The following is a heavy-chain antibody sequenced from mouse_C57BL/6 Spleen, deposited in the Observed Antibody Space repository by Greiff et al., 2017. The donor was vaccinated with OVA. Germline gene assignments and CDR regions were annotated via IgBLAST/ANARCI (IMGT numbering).Heavy chain of an antibody. CDR2: IDPSDSYT. V-gene: IGHV1-69*01. CDR3: ARGGTTVVAPNY. J-gene: IGHJ4*01. CDR1: GYTFTSYW. Sequence: QVQLQQPGAELVMPGASVKLSCKASGYTFTSYWMHWVKQRPGQGLEWIGEIDPSDSYTNYNHKFKGKSTLTVDKSSSTAYMQLSSLTSEDSAVYYCARGGTTVVAPNYWGQGTSVTVSS. D-gene: IGHD1-1*01.